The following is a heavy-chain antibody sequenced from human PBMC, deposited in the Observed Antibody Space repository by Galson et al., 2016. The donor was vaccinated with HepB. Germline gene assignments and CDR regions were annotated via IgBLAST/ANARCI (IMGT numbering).Heavy chain of an antibody. CDR3: AKIFGISSSRSYGMDV. J-gene: IGHJ6*02. CDR1: GFTFSNFA. D-gene: IGHD6-6*01. Sequence: SLRLSCAVSGFTFSNFAMSWVRQTPGKGLEWVSSITSSGGSTYYADSVKGRFTISRDNSKNTLYLQMNSLRAEDTAVYYCAKIFGISSSRSYGMDVWGQGTTVTVSS. CDR2: ITSSGGST. V-gene: IGHV3-23*01.